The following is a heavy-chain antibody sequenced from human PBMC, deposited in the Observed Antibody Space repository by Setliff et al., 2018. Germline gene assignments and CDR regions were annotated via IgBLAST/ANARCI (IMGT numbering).Heavy chain of an antibody. V-gene: IGHV1-24*01. Sequence: ASVKVSCKVSGSTVTESSMHWVRQAPGKGLEWMGGFDPEDGERIYAQHFQGRLTMTEDTSTDTAYMEVSSLRSEDTAVYFCARDRFYNSWSGTSITAPHDAFDIWGQGTMVTVSS. J-gene: IGHJ3*02. D-gene: IGHD3-3*01. CDR2: FDPEDGER. CDR1: GSTVTESS. CDR3: ARDRFYNSWSGTSITAPHDAFDI.